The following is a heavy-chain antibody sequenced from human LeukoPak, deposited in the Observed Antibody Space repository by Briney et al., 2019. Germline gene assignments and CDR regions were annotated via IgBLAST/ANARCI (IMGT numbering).Heavy chain of an antibody. CDR1: GDSVSSNSAT. D-gene: IGHD6-13*01. CDR2: TYYRSKWYN. V-gene: IGHV6-1*01. CDR3: ARVTGAGTGRDYFDF. J-gene: IGHJ4*02. Sequence: SQTLSLACDISGDSVSSNSATWNWIRQSPSRGLEWLGRTYYRSKWYNDYAVSVNSRITISPDTSKNQFSLHLNSVTPDDTAVYFCARVTGAGTGRDYFDFWSQGTLVTVSS.